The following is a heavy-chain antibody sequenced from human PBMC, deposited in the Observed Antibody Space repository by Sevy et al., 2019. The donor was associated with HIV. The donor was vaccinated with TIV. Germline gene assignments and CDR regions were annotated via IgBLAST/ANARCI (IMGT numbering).Heavy chain of an antibody. J-gene: IGHJ4*02. V-gene: IGHV1-46*01. D-gene: IGHD6-19*01. CDR2: INPSSGGT. CDR1: GYTFTSYY. CDR3: AGGSEGVGWMIDY. Sequence: ASVKVSCKASGYTFTSYYIYWVRQAPGQGLEWMGVINPSSGGTIYAQRFQDRVTMTRDMSTSTVSMEVTSLRSEDTAVFYCAGGSEGVGWMIDYWGQGTLVTVSS.